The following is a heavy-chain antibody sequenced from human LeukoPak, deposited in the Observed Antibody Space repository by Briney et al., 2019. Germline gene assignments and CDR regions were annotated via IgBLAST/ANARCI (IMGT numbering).Heavy chain of an antibody. V-gene: IGHV3-74*01. CDR1: RLSLSKYW. CDR2: ISSDASSS. D-gene: IGHD3-10*01. J-gene: IGHJ3*02. Sequence: GGCLCLSRAASRLSLSKYWMHGVGQVPGKGLVRVSRISSDASSSIYADPVKGRFTIPRDNSKNKVYLHMTSLRAEDTAVYYCAKIYGSGNYYLNAFDIWGKRTIVSVSS. CDR3: AKIYGSGNYYLNAFDI.